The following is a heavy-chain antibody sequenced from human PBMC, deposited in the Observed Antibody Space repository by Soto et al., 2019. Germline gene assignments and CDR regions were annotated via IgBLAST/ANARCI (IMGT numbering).Heavy chain of an antibody. Sequence: HPGGSLRLSCAASGFTFSSYAMNWVRQAPGKGLEWVSVISGSGGSTYYADSVKGRFTISRDNSKNMMYLQMSSLRAEDTAVYYCAKNRGLQYYFDYWGQGTLVTVSS. CDR2: ISGSGGST. V-gene: IGHV3-23*01. CDR1: GFTFSSYA. CDR3: AKNRGLQYYFDY. J-gene: IGHJ4*02.